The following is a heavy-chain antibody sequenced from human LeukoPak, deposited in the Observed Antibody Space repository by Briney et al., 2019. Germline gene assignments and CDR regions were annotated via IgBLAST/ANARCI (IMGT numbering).Heavy chain of an antibody. D-gene: IGHD7-27*01. V-gene: IGHV4-4*07. CDR3: ARESSAGDGRGLDY. Sequence: PSETLSLTCTVSGGSISSYFSSWIRQPAGKGLEWIGRIYSSGSTNYSPSLKSRVTMSVDTSKNQFSLNLSSVAAADTAMYYCARESSAGDGRGLDYWGQGTLVTVSS. CDR2: IYSSGST. CDR1: GGSISSYF. J-gene: IGHJ4*02.